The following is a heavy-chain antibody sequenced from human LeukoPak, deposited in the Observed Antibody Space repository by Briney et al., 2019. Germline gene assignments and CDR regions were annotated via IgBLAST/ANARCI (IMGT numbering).Heavy chain of an antibody. J-gene: IGHJ4*02. CDR3: ARDLLARTLTAFCFDY. CDR2: ISGSDDRT. D-gene: IGHD2-21*02. Sequence: GGSLRLSCAASGFIFSSYGMSWVRQAPGKGLEWVSTISGSDDRTYYGDSVKGRFTISRDNSKNTLYLLMNSLRAEDTTVYYCARDLLARTLTAFCFDYWGQGTLVTVSS. V-gene: IGHV3-23*01. CDR1: GFIFSSYG.